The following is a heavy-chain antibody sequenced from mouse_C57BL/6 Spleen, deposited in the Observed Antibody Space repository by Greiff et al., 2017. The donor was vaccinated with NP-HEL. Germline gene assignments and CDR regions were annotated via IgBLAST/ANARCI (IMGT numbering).Heavy chain of an antibody. J-gene: IGHJ2*01. CDR3: VRGGTRDYFDY. D-gene: IGHD3-3*01. CDR2: IRSKSSNYAT. CDR1: GFTFNTYA. V-gene: IGHV10-3*01. Sequence: EVQRVESGGGLVQPKGSLKLSCAASGFTFNTYAMHWVRQAPGKGLEWVARIRSKSSNYATYYADSVKDRFTISRADSQSMLYLQMNNLKTEDTAMYYGVRGGTRDYFDYWGQGTTLTVSS.